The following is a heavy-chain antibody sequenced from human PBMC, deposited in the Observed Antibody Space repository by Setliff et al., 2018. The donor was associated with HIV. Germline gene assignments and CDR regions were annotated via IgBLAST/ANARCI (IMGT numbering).Heavy chain of an antibody. V-gene: IGHV4-59*01. Sequence: SETLPLTCTVSGGSISHSHWSWIRQPPGKGLEWIGYVWDNGTTKYNPPLESRVTISLHTSKIHFSLNLSSVTAADTAVYYFATYWGGEGGRGYWGQGTLVTVSS. J-gene: IGHJ4*02. CDR2: VWDNGTT. CDR1: GGSISHSH. CDR3: ATYWGGEGGRGY. D-gene: IGHD1-26*01.